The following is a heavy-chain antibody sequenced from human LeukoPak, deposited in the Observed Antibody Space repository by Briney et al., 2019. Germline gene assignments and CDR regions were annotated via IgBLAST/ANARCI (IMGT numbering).Heavy chain of an antibody. CDR2: IYYSGST. CDR1: GGSISSSSYY. D-gene: IGHD1-14*01. CDR3: ARLLRLPGHFQH. J-gene: IGHJ1*01. Sequence: PSETLSLTCMVSGGSISSSSYYWGWIRQPPGKGLEWIGSIYYSGSTYYNPSLKSRVTISVDTSKNQFSLKLSSVTAADTAVYYCARLLRLPGHFQHWGQGTLVTVSS. V-gene: IGHV4-39*01.